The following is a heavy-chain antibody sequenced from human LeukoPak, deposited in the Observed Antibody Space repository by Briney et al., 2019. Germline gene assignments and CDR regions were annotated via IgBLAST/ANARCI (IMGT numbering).Heavy chain of an antibody. Sequence: SETLSLTCTVSGYSISSGYFWVWIRQPPGKGLEWIGSIYHSGRTYYNPSLKSLVTISVDTSKNQFSLKLSSVTAADTAVYYCARTNDYDSSGYYSWDYYYYMDVWGKGTTVTVSS. CDR2: IYHSGRT. CDR3: ARTNDYDSSGYYSWDYYYYMDV. J-gene: IGHJ6*03. D-gene: IGHD3-22*01. V-gene: IGHV4-38-2*02. CDR1: GYSISSGYF.